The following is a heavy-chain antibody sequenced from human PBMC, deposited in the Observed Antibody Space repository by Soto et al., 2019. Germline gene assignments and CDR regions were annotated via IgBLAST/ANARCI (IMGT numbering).Heavy chain of an antibody. CDR1: SGSISSSNW. CDR2: IYHSGST. J-gene: IGHJ5*02. V-gene: IGHV4-4*02. CDR3: ARFYSSGWYGNWFDP. Sequence: SETLSLTCAVSSGSISSSNWWSWVRQPPGKGLEWIGEIYHSGSTNYNPSLKSRVTISVDKSKNQFSLKLSSVTAADTAVYYCARFYSSGWYGNWFDPWGQGTLVTVSS. D-gene: IGHD6-19*01.